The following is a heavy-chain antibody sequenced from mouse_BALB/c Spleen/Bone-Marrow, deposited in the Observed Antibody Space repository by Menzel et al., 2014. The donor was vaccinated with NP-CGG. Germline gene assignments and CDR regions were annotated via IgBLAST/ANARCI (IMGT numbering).Heavy chain of an antibody. CDR3: AREGSYDGCYGPCDS. CDR2: IVPSSAYS. J-gene: IGHJ2*01. D-gene: IGHD2-3*01. CDR1: GYSFTNYT. Sequence: QVQLQQSGAELARPGASVKMSCKASGYSFTNYTIHWVKQRPGQGLKWIAYIVPSSAYSNYNQKFKDRATLTADKSSITAYMQLSSLTSEDSAVYYCAREGSYDGCYGPCDSWGQGTTLTGSA. V-gene: IGHV1-4*01.